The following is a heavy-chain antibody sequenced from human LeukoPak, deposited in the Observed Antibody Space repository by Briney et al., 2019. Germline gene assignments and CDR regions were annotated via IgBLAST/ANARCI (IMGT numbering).Heavy chain of an antibody. CDR2: IRPTGTNK. V-gene: IGHV3-23*01. D-gene: IGHD3-3*02. Sequence: GGTLRLSCAASGFPFNTYDMSWIRQAPGKGLEYISVIRPTGTNKYYASSVKGRFTISGDYSKTTLYLQMSSLIADDKTIYYCATLDFYETTTPLRDISFWGQGTLVTVSS. CDR1: GFPFNTYD. CDR3: ATLDFYETTTPLRDISF. J-gene: IGHJ4*02.